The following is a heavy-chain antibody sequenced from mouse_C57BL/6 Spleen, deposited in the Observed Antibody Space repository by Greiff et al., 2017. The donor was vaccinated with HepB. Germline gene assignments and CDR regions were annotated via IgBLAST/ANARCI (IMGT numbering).Heavy chain of an antibody. J-gene: IGHJ2*01. CDR3: ARGSYYSKGDY. D-gene: IGHD2-5*01. V-gene: IGHV1-50*01. CDR2: IDPSDSYT. CDR1: GYTFTSYW. Sequence: VQLQQPGAELVKPGASVKLSCKASGYTFTSYWMQWVKQRPGQGLEWIGEIDPSDSYTNYNQKFKGKATLTVDTSASTAYMQLSSLTSEDSAVYYCARGSYYSKGDYWGQGTTLTVSS.